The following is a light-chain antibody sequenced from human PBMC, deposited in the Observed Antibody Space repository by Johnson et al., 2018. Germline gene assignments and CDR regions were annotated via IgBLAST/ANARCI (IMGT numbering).Light chain of an antibody. Sequence: QSVLTQPPSVSAAPGQKVTISCSGSSSNIGNNYVSWYQQLPGTAPKLLIYENNKRPSGIPDRFSGSKSGTSVTLGITGLQTGDEADYYWGTWDSSLSAGNVFGTGTKVTVL. CDR1: SSNIGNNY. V-gene: IGLV1-51*02. CDR3: GTWDSSLSAGNV. J-gene: IGLJ1*01. CDR2: ENN.